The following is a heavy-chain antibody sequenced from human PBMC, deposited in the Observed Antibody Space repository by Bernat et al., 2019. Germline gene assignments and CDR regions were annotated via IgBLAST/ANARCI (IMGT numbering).Heavy chain of an antibody. D-gene: IGHD6-19*01. Sequence: QVQLVQSGAEVKKPGASLKVSCKASGYSFTTYGITWVRQAPGQGLEWMGWISVYNGNTKYAQKLQGRVTMTTDTSTSTAYLELRSLRSDDTAVYYCAKTLGNQSSGWYKANFYYYYGMDVWGQGTTVTVSS. CDR1: GYSFTTYG. CDR2: ISVYNGNT. CDR3: AKTLGNQSSGWYKANFYYYYGMDV. J-gene: IGHJ6*02. V-gene: IGHV1-18*01.